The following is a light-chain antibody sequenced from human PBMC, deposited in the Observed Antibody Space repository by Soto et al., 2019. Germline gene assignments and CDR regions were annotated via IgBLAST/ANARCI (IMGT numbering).Light chain of an antibody. Sequence: IQLTQSPSSLSASVGDRVTISCWASQDISTHLAWFAQKPGRAPQLLIYAASTLHSGVPSRFSGSGSGTDFTLTISSLQPEDFATYYCQHLNTYPITFGPGTRLEIK. CDR3: QHLNTYPIT. CDR1: QDISTH. V-gene: IGKV1-9*01. J-gene: IGKJ5*01. CDR2: AAS.